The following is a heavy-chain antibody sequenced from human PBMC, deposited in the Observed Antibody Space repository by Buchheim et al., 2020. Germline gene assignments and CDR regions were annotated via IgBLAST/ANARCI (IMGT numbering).Heavy chain of an antibody. D-gene: IGHD2-21*01. Sequence: EVQLVESGGGLVQPGGSLRLSCAASGFTFSSYEMNWVRQAPGKGLEWVSYISSSGSTIYYADSVKGRFTISRDNAKNSLDLQMNSLRAEDTAVYYCARGRLGYIVVDIDAFDIWGQGT. V-gene: IGHV3-48*03. J-gene: IGHJ3*02. CDR2: ISSSGSTI. CDR1: GFTFSSYE. CDR3: ARGRLGYIVVDIDAFDI.